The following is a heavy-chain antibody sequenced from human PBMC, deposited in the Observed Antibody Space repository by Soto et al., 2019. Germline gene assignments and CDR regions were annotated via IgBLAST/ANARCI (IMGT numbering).Heavy chain of an antibody. Sequence: PSETLSLTGSVSGGSVSNKTYYWSWIRQPPGKRLEWIGYVYYSGTTNYNPSLKSRVTISVDLSKNQFSRRLSSVTTADTALYYCARTTAVPNTLRSRYFFDYWGQGTLVTVSS. V-gene: IGHV4-61*01. CDR3: ARTTAVPNTLRSRYFFDY. D-gene: IGHD4-17*01. J-gene: IGHJ4*02. CDR1: GGSVSNKTYY. CDR2: VYYSGTT.